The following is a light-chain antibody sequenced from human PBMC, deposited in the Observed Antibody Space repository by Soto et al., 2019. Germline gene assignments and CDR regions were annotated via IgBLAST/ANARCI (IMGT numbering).Light chain of an antibody. Sequence: EIVLTQSPATLSLSPGERATLSCRASQSVSSHLAWYQQRPGQAPRLLIYDASSRATGIPARFSGSGSGTDFTLTISSLETEDFAVYYCQQRGKWITFGQGTRLEIK. CDR2: DAS. V-gene: IGKV3-11*01. CDR1: QSVSSH. J-gene: IGKJ5*01. CDR3: QQRGKWIT.